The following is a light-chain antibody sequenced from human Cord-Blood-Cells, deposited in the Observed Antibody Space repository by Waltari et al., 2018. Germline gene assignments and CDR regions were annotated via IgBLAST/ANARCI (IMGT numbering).Light chain of an antibody. V-gene: IGKV1-NL1*01. CDR2: AAS. CDR1: QGISNS. J-gene: IGKJ2*01. Sequence: DIQMTQSLSSLSASVGDRVTITCRASQGISNSLAWYQQKPGKAPKLLLYAASRLESGVPSRFSCSGSGTDYTLTIISLQPEDFATYYCQQYYSTPYTFGQGTKLEIK. CDR3: QQYYSTPYT.